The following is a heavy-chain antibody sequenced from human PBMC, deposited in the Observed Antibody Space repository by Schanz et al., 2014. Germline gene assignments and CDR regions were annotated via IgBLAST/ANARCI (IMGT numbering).Heavy chain of an antibody. D-gene: IGHD1-26*01. CDR3: AKVVASGPTTGPFDP. J-gene: IGHJ5*02. V-gene: IGHV3-30*02. CDR2: IWSDGSRT. Sequence: QVQLVESGGGVVQRGGSLRLSYAASGFIFSNYGMHWVRQAPGKGLEWVAFIWSDGSRTYHAESVKGRFTISRDNSRNTLYLQMDSLRDEDTALYYCAKVVASGPTTGPFDPWGQGTLVTVSS. CDR1: GFIFSNYG.